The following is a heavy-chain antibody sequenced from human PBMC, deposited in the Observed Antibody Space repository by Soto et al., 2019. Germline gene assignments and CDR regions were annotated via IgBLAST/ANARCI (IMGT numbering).Heavy chain of an antibody. V-gene: IGHV1-18*01. J-gene: IGHJ3*01. CDR3: ARENDPDGFAL. CDR2: IGSGDT. CDR1: GYSFDSYA. Sequence: QVQLVQSGATQEKPGASVKVSCEAFGYSFDSYAYSWVRQAPGQGLEWMGRIGSGDTKYAQKLQGRVTMTTATSTNTAYMELRSLRSDDTALYYCARENDPDGFALWGQGTMVTVSS.